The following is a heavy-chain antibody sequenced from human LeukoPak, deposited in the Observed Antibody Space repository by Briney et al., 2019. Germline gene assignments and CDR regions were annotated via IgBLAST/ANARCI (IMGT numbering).Heavy chain of an antibody. CDR2: IYYSGST. J-gene: IGHJ5*02. D-gene: IGHD1-20*01. CDR3: ARITGTTRGWFDP. CDR1: GGSVNSGTYY. Sequence: SETLSLTCTVSGGSVNSGTYYWNWIRQPPGKGLEWIGYIYYSGSTNYNPSLKSRVTISVDASKNQFSLKLSSVTAADTAVYYCARITGTTRGWFDPWGQGTLVTVSS. V-gene: IGHV4-61*01.